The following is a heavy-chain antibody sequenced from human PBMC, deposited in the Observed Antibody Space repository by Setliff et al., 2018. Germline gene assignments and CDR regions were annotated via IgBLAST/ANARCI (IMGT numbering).Heavy chain of an antibody. CDR2: NNHSGSA. Sequence: SETLSLTCAAHGGTFSYYYWKWIRQSPGKGLEWIGENNHSGSAKYMPSLGSRVTISVDTSNNQVSLTLTSVTAADTAVYYCARGRNVAARLLDTWGQGTQVTVSS. V-gene: IGHV4-34*01. J-gene: IGHJ5*02. CDR3: ARGRNVAARLLDT. CDR1: GGTFSYYY. D-gene: IGHD6-6*01.